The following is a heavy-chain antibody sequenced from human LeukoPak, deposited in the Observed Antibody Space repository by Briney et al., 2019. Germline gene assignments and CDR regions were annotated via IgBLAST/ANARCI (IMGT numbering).Heavy chain of an antibody. CDR3: ARRIHCSSSSCYSGMDV. V-gene: IGHV5-51*01. CDR2: IYPGDSDT. Sequence: GETLKISCKGSGYSFTSYWIGWVRQMPGKGLEWMGIIYPGDSDTRYSPSFQGQVTISADKSISTAYLQWSSLKASDTAMYYCARRIHCSSSSCYSGMDVWGKGTTVTVSS. D-gene: IGHD2-2*01. J-gene: IGHJ6*04. CDR1: GYSFTSYW.